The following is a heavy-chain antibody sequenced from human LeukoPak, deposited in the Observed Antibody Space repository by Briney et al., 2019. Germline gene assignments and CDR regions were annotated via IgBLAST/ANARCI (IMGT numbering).Heavy chain of an antibody. CDR3: ASGRTLAVTRDY. CDR1: GYTFTGYY. V-gene: IGHV1-2*02. Sequence: ASVKVSCKASGYTFTGYYLHWVRQAPGQGLEWMGWINPKSGGTEYAQKFQGRVTMTRDTSISTAYLELRSLRSDDTAVYYCASGRTLAVTRDYWGQGTLVTVSS. CDR2: INPKSGGT. D-gene: IGHD4-17*01. J-gene: IGHJ4*02.